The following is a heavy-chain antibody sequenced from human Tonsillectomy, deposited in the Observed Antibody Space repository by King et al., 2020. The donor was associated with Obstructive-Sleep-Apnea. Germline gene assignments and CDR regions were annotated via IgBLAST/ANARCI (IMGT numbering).Heavy chain of an antibody. CDR3: ASGVASKGRGWPGTFDY. D-gene: IGHD6-19*01. Sequence: EVQLVESGGGLVQPGGSLRLSCAASGFTFSSYWMHWVRQAPGKGLVWVSRINSDGSSTSYADSVKGRFTISRDNAKNTLYLQMNSLRAEDTAVYYCASGVASKGRGWPGTFDYWGQGTLVTVSS. J-gene: IGHJ4*02. V-gene: IGHV3-74*01. CDR2: INSDGSST. CDR1: GFTFSSYW.